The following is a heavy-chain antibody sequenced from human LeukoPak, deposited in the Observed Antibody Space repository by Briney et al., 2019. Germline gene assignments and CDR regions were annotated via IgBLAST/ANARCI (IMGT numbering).Heavy chain of an antibody. CDR2: IKEDGSEK. CDR1: GFTFSSYW. CDR3: ARDRGYTSGPYYFDH. J-gene: IGHJ4*02. Sequence: GGSLRLSCAASGFTFSSYWMSWVRQAPGKGLEWVANIKEDGSEKYYVDSVKGRFTISRDNAKNSLYLQMNSLRAEDTAVYYCARDRGYTSGPYYFDHWGQGTLVTVSS. V-gene: IGHV3-7*01. D-gene: IGHD6-19*01.